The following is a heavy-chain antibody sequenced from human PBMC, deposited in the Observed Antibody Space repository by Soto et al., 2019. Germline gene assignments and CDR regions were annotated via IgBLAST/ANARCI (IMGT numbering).Heavy chain of an antibody. CDR3: ARGVTMVRGVIHTPYFDY. D-gene: IGHD3-10*01. V-gene: IGHV4-31*03. CDR1: GGSISSGGYY. CDR2: IYYSGST. Sequence: QVQLQESGPGLVKPSQTLSLTCTVSGGSISSGGYYWSWIRQHPGKGLEWIGYIYYSGSTYYNPSLQGRVTISVATSKNQFSLKLSSVTAADTAVYYCARGVTMVRGVIHTPYFDYWGQGTLVTVSS. J-gene: IGHJ4*02.